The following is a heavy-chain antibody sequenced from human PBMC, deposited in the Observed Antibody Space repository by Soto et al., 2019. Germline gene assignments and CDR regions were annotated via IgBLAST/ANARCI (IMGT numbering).Heavy chain of an antibody. CDR3: ATDPGPSEYDFWSGFHYLGSLDY. V-gene: IGHV1-24*01. Sequence: GASVKVSCKISGYNITELSMHWVRQAPGRGLEWMGGFHPENGETIYAQKFQGRVTMTEDTSTDTAYMELSSLRSEDTAVYYCATDPGPSEYDFWSGFHYLGSLDYWGQGALVTVSS. D-gene: IGHD3-3*01. CDR1: GYNITELS. J-gene: IGHJ4*02. CDR2: FHPENGET.